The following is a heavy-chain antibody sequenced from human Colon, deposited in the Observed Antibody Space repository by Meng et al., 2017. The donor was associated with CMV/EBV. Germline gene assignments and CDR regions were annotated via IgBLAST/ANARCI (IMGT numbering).Heavy chain of an antibody. CDR2: INTDGSST. CDR1: GFTFSSYW. CDR3: ARICSGATCAVGN. J-gene: IGHJ4*02. D-gene: IGHD2-15*01. V-gene: IGHV3-74*01. Sequence: AASGFTFSSYWMPWVRQAPGKGLVWVSRINTDGSSTDYADSVKGRFTISRDNAKNTLYLQMTSLRAEDTAVYYCARICSGATCAVGNWGQGTLVTVSS.